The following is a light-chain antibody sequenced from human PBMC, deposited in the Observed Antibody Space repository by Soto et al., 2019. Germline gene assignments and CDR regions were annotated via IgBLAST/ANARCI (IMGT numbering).Light chain of an antibody. CDR1: QRIYTY. CDR3: QQSYGSPRT. V-gene: IGKV1-39*01. J-gene: IGKJ1*01. CDR2: AAS. Sequence: DIQMTQSPSSLSAYVGDTVTITCRASQRIYTYLNWYQQKLGKAPNLLIYAASTLQSGVPSRFSGGGSGTDFTLTITSLQPEDFATYYCQQSYGSPRTFGQGTKV.